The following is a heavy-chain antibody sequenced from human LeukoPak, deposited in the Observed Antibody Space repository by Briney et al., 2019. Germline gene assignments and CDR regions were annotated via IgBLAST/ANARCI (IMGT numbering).Heavy chain of an antibody. CDR1: GGSMSSSSYY. CDR2: IYYSGST. CDR3: ARHFAGYQWPYYFDY. Sequence: SETLSLTCTVSGGSMSSSSYYWGWIRQPPGKGLEWIGSIYYSGSTYYNPSLKSRVTISVDTSKNQFSLKLSSVTAADTAVYYCARHFAGYQWPYYFDYWGQGTLVTVSS. J-gene: IGHJ4*02. V-gene: IGHV4-39*01. D-gene: IGHD6-19*01.